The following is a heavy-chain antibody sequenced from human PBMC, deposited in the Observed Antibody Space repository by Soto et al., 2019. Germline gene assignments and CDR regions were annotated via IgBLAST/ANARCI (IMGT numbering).Heavy chain of an antibody. J-gene: IGHJ3*02. CDR1: GYTFTSYY. D-gene: IGHD3-10*01. CDR2: INPSGGST. Sequence: XSVKVSCKASGYTFTSYYMHWVRQAPGQGLEWMGIINPSGGSTSYAQKFQGRVTMTRDTSTSTVYMELSSLRSEDTAVYYCARILWFGELLDGEDAFDIWGQGTMVTVSS. V-gene: IGHV1-46*01. CDR3: ARILWFGELLDGEDAFDI.